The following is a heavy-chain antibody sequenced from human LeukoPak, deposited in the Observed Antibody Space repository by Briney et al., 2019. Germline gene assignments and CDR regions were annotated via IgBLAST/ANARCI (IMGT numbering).Heavy chain of an antibody. CDR2: ISSSGSTI. Sequence: GGSLRLSCAASGFTFSSYEMNWVRQAPGKGLEWVSYISSSGSTIYYADSVKGRFTISRDNAKNSLYLQMNSLRAEDTAVYYCARTKNEWLRDFDYWGQGTLVTVSS. J-gene: IGHJ4*02. CDR3: ARTKNEWLRDFDY. D-gene: IGHD5-12*01. CDR1: GFTFSSYE. V-gene: IGHV3-48*03.